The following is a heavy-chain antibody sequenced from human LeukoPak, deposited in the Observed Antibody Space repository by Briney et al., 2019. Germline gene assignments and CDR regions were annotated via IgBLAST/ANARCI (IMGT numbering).Heavy chain of an antibody. V-gene: IGHV4-61*02. D-gene: IGHD2-2*01. Sequence: SETLSLTCTVSGGSISSGSYYWSWIRQPAGKGLEWIGRIYTSGSTNYNPSLKSRVTISVDTSKNQFSLKLSSVTAADTAVYYCAGIVVVPAAPTGYYYYMDVWGKGTTVTISS. CDR1: GGSISSGSYY. J-gene: IGHJ6*03. CDR2: IYTSGST. CDR3: AGIVVVPAAPTGYYYYMDV.